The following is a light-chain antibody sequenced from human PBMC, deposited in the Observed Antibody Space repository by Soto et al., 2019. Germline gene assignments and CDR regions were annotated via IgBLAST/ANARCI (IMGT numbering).Light chain of an antibody. CDR1: QSISSY. CDR3: QQSYSTLPIT. Sequence: DIQMTQSPSSLSASVGDRVTITCRASQSISSYLNWYQQKPGKAPKLLIYAASSLQSGVPSRFSGSGSGTDFTLTISSLQPEDFATYYCQQSYSTLPITGGLVTRLEIK. CDR2: AAS. J-gene: IGKJ5*01. V-gene: IGKV1-39*01.